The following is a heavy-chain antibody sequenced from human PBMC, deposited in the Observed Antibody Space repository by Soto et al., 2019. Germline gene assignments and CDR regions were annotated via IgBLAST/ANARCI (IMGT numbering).Heavy chain of an antibody. CDR1: GYSFTSYW. Sequence: GESLKISCNGSGYSFTSYWIGWVRQMPGKGLEWMGIIYPGDSDTRYSPSFQGQVTISADNSISTTYLQWSSLKASDTAMYYCARTKGSAVAGYFDYWGQGTLVTVSS. CDR3: ARTKGSAVAGYFDY. V-gene: IGHV5-51*01. J-gene: IGHJ4*02. D-gene: IGHD6-19*01. CDR2: IYPGDSDT.